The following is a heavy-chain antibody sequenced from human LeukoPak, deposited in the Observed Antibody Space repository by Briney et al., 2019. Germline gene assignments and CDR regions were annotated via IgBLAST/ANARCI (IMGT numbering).Heavy chain of an antibody. Sequence: GGSLRLSCAASGFTVSSNYMSWIRQAPGKGLEWVSYISSSGSTIYYADSVKGRFTISRDNAKNSLYLQMNSLRAEDTAVYYCARDGVLRFLEWLLPYFDYWGQGTLVTVSS. J-gene: IGHJ4*02. V-gene: IGHV3-11*01. CDR2: ISSSGSTI. D-gene: IGHD3-3*01. CDR1: GFTVSSNY. CDR3: ARDGVLRFLEWLLPYFDY.